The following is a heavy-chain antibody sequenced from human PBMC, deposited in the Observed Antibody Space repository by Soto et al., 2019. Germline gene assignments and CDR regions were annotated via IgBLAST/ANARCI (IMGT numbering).Heavy chain of an antibody. CDR2: ISAYNVNT. J-gene: IGHJ4*02. CDR3: ARAHLYYYDSSGYYYFEY. D-gene: IGHD3-22*01. Sequence: VKTSCKAHVYPFTRYGMSLVRQAPGQGLEWMGWISAYNVNTNYAHKLQCRFTMTTDTSTSTAYMDLRSLRSDDTAVYYCARAHLYYYDSSGYYYFEYWGRGTLVTVSS. CDR1: VYPFTRYG. V-gene: IGHV1-18*01.